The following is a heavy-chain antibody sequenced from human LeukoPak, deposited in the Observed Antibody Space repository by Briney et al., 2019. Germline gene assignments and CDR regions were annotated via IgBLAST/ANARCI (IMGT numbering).Heavy chain of an antibody. D-gene: IGHD1-14*01. J-gene: IGHJ6*03. V-gene: IGHV1-2*02. CDR1: GYTFTGYY. CDR2: INPNSGGT. Sequence: GASVKVSCKASGYTFTGYYMHWVRQAPGQGLEWMGWINPNSGGTNYAQKFQGRVTMTRDTSISTAYMELSRLRSDDTAVYYCARVRTKFYANYYYMDVWGKGTTVTVSS. CDR3: ARVRTKFYANYYYMDV.